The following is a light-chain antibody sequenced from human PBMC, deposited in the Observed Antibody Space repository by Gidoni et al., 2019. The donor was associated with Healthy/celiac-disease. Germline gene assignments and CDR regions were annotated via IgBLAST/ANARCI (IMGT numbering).Light chain of an antibody. Sequence: EIVLTPSPGTLSLSPGERATLSCRASQSVSSSYLAWYQQKPGQAPRLLIYGASSRATGTPDRFSGSGSGTDFTLTISRLEPEDFSVYYCQQYGSSPRTFXQXTKVEIK. CDR2: GAS. CDR3: QQYGSSPRT. V-gene: IGKV3-20*01. J-gene: IGKJ1*01. CDR1: QSVSSSY.